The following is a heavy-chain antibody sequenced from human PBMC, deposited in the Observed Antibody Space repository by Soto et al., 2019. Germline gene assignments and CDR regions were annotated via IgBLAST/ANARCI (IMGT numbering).Heavy chain of an antibody. CDR1: GFTFSTYS. CDR2: ISGRSSAI. CDR3: AKPPPYCSSNTCYFPFDS. D-gene: IGHD2-2*01. V-gene: IGHV3-48*01. Sequence: GSPRLSCAASGFTFSTYSLTWVRQAPWKGLEWVSYISGRSSAIYYADSVKGRFTISRENSKNTLYLQMNSLRAEDTAVYYCAKPPPYCSSNTCYFPFDSWGQGTLVTVSS. J-gene: IGHJ5*01.